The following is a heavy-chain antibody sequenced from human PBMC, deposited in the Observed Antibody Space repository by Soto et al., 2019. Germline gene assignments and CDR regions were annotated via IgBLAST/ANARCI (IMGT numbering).Heavy chain of an antibody. CDR1: GGSISSGGYS. V-gene: IGHV4-30-2*01. Sequence: QLQLQESGSGLVKPSQTLSLTCAVSGGSISSGGYSWSWIRQPPGKGLEWIGYIYHSGSTYYNPSLKSRVTISVDRSKNQFSLKLSSVTAADTAVYYCARDIPGTRGGFGYWGQGTLVTVSS. CDR3: ARDIPGTRGGFGY. CDR2: IYHSGST. D-gene: IGHD2-2*02. J-gene: IGHJ4*02.